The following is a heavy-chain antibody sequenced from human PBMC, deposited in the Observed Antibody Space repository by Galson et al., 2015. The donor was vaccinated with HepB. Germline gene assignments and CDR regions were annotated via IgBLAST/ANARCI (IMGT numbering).Heavy chain of an antibody. CDR3: ARDLEYYYDSSGYYAPQE. CDR2: IWFDGSKK. J-gene: IGHJ4*02. Sequence: SLRLSCAASGFSFSNHGMHWVRQAPGKGLEWVAVIWFDGSKKYYADSVKGRFTISRDNSKNTLYLQMNSVGAEDTAVYYCARDLEYYYDSSGYYAPQEWGQGILVTVSS. CDR1: GFSFSNHG. D-gene: IGHD3-22*01. V-gene: IGHV3-33*08.